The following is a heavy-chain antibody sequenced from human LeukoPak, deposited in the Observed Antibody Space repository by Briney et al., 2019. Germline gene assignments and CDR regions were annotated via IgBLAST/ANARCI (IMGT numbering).Heavy chain of an antibody. Sequence: GGSLRLSYAASGFTVITNDMTWVRQAPGKGLEWVSVLYSDGNTKYADSVQGRFTISRDNSKNTLYLEMNSLSPDDTAVYYCARGVEPLAANALAYWGQGTLVTVSS. CDR1: GFTVITND. CDR3: ARGVEPLAANALAY. CDR2: LYSDGNT. J-gene: IGHJ4*02. V-gene: IGHV3-53*01. D-gene: IGHD1-14*01.